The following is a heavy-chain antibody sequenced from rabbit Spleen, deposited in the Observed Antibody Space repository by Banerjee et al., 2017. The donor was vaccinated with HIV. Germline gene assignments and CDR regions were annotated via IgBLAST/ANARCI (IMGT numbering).Heavy chain of an antibody. CDR2: INTATGKP. CDR3: ARDLAGVIGWNFYL. Sequence: QEQLVESGGGLVQPGGSLKLSCKASGIDFSSYGINWVRQAPGKGLEWIACINTATGKPVYATWAKGRFTISTTSSTTVTLQMTSLTAADTATYFCARDLAGVIGWNFYLWGPGTLVTVS. J-gene: IGHJ6*01. CDR1: GIDFSSYG. V-gene: IGHV1S45*01. D-gene: IGHD4-1*01.